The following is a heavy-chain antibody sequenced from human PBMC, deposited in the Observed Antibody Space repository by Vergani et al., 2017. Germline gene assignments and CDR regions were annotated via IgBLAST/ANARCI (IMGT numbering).Heavy chain of an antibody. CDR3: AKDLGTSSGGGWFDP. J-gene: IGHJ5*02. D-gene: IGHD6-6*01. CDR1: GFTSAGYA. CDR2: ISWNSNSI. V-gene: IGHV3-9*02. Sequence: EVQLEESGGGLVLPGRSLRLSCVASGFTSAGYAMHWVRQAPGKGLEWVSGISWNSNSIGYADSVKGRFTISRDNAKNSLYLQMNSLRADDTALYYCAKDLGTSSGGGWFDPWGQGTLVTVSS.